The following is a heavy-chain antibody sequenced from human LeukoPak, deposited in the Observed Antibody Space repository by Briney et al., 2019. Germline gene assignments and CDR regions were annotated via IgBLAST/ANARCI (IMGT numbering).Heavy chain of an antibody. D-gene: IGHD5-12*01. V-gene: IGHV4-34*09. Sequence: SGTLSLTCAVYGGSFSGYYWSWIRQPPGKGLEWIGEINHSGSTNYNPSLKSRVTISVDTSKNQFSLKLSSVTAADTAVYYCASGYSGNDYWGQGTLVTVSS. CDR2: INHSGST. CDR1: GGSFSGYY. J-gene: IGHJ4*02. CDR3: ASGYSGNDY.